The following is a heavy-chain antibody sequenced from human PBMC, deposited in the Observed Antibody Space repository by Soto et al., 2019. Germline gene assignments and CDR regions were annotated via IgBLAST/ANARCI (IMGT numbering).Heavy chain of an antibody. J-gene: IGHJ6*02. CDR1: GFTVSSNY. CDR2: IYSGGST. D-gene: IGHD1-1*01. V-gene: IGHV3-53*01. Sequence: GSLRLSCAASGFTVSSNYMSWVRQAPGKGLEWVSVIYSGGSTYYADSVKGRFTISRDNSKNTLFLQMNSLRAEDTALYFCAKDGTTAGIHYYGMDIWGQGTTVTVSS. CDR3: AKDGTTAGIHYYGMDI.